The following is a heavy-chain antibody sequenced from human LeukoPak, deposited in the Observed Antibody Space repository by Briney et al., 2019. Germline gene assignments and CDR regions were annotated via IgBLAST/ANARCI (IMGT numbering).Heavy chain of an antibody. J-gene: IGHJ4*02. CDR3: AREGEVGFDY. CDR2: ISWNSGSI. V-gene: IGHV3-9*01. CDR1: GFTFDDYA. D-gene: IGHD2-21*01. Sequence: PGGSLRLSCAASGFTFDDYAMHWVRQAPGKGLEWVSGISWNSGSIGYADSVKGRFTISRDNAKNSLFLQMNSLRAEDTAVYYCAREGEVGFDYWGQGTLVTVSS.